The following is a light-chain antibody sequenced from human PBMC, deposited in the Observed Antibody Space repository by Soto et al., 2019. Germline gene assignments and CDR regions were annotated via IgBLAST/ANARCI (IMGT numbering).Light chain of an antibody. Sequence: IGLTQSPGMLSLSPGERATLSCRASRSVSSRYFAWYQQNAGQAPSRLIYGASSKATGIPGRFSGSGHGTYFTVTIRTLEPEDFALYYCHQYAISPPTFGQGTNVEIK. CDR3: HQYAISPPT. CDR2: GAS. CDR1: RSVSSRY. J-gene: IGKJ1*01. V-gene: IGKV3-20*01.